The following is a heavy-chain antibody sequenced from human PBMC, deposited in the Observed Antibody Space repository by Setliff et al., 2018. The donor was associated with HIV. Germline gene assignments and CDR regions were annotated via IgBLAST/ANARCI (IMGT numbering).Heavy chain of an antibody. J-gene: IGHJ5*02. CDR2: IHYNEKT. Sequence: PSETLSLTCTVSGGSASNSRYYWAWIRQPSGKGLEYIGSIHYNEKTYYNPSLKSRVTISIDTSKNQFSLNLTSVTAADTAVYYCASRVYYYDSNNFLREEGFDPWGQGTLVTVSS. V-gene: IGHV4-39*01. CDR3: ASRVYYYDSNNFLREEGFDP. CDR1: GGSASNSRYY. D-gene: IGHD3-22*01.